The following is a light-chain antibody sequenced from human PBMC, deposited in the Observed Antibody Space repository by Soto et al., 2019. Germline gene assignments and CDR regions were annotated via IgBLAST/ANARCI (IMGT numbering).Light chain of an antibody. V-gene: IGKV3-20*01. CDR2: GAS. J-gene: IGKJ1*01. CDR3: HQYGSSPPET. Sequence: EIVLTQSPGTLSLSPGERATLSCRASQSVSSSYLAWYQQNPGQAPRLLIYGASSRATGIPDRFSGSGSGTDFTLTIRRLEPEDFAVYYCHQYGSSPPETFGQGTKVEIK. CDR1: QSVSSSY.